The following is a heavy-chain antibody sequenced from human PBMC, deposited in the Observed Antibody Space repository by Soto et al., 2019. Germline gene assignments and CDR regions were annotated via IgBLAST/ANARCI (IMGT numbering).Heavy chain of an antibody. V-gene: IGHV1-18*01. CDR1: GYTFTDYG. CDR3: ARDLAYIREY. D-gene: IGHD3-10*01. CDR2: ISTAHADI. J-gene: IGHJ4*02. Sequence: XSVKVSCKTSGYTFTDYGISLVRQAPGQGLEWMGWISTAHADIGYAQKFQGRVTMTKDTSTSTSFMELRSLRSDDTAIYYCARDLAYIREYWGQGTQVTVSS.